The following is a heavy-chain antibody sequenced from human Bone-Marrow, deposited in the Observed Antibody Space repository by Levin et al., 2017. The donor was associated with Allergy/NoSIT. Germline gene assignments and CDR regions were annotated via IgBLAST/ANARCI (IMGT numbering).Heavy chain of an antibody. CDR1: GFTFSNAW. CDR2: IKSKTDGGTT. D-gene: IGHD2-2*01. J-gene: IGHJ4*02. Sequence: PGESLKISCAASGFTFSNAWMSWVRQAPGKGLEWVGRIKSKTDGGTTDYAAPVKGRFTISRDDSKNTLYLQMNSLKTEDTAVYYCTTGTLRPAAKGSGWKRSLFIFDYWGQGTLVTVSS. V-gene: IGHV3-15*01. CDR3: TTGTLRPAAKGSGWKRSLFIFDY.